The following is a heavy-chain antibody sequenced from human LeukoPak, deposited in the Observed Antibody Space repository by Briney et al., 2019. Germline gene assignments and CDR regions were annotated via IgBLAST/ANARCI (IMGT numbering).Heavy chain of an antibody. CDR1: GFTFSNYG. Sequence: PGGSLRLSCAAYGFTFSNYGMNWVRQAPGKGLEWVSGIIGSGGTTYYADSVKGRFTISRDNSKNTLYLQMNSLRAEDTALYYCAKDINWASFESWGQGTLVTVSS. J-gene: IGHJ4*02. CDR3: AKDINWASFES. CDR2: IIGSGGTT. V-gene: IGHV3-23*01. D-gene: IGHD7-27*01.